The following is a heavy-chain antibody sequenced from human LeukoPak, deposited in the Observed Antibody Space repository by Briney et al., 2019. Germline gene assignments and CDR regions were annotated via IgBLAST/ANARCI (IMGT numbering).Heavy chain of an antibody. D-gene: IGHD2-2*01. CDR2: INANRGGA. CDR1: GYTFTDYY. J-gene: IGHJ4*02. CDR3: ARRYCGSTSCYYFDY. V-gene: IGHV1-2*02. Sequence: ASAKVSCKASGYTFTDYYMHWVRQAPGQGLEWMGWINANRGGANYAQRFQGRVTMTRDTSITTAYMELSRLKSDDTAVYYCARRYCGSTSCYYFDYWGQGTPVTVSS.